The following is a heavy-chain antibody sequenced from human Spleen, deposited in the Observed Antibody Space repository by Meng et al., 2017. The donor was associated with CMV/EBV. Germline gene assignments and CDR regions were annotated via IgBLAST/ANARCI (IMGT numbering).Heavy chain of an antibody. D-gene: IGHD5-12*01. CDR1: GFTFSNAW. V-gene: IGHV3-11*04. Sequence: GASLKISCAASGFTFSNAWVSWVRQAPGKGLEWVSYISSSGSTIYCADSVKGRFTVSRDNVKKSLCLQMNSLRAEDTAVYYCARDSSAYVYYGMDVWGQGTTVTVSS. J-gene: IGHJ6*02. CDR3: ARDSSAYVYYGMDV. CDR2: ISSSGSTI.